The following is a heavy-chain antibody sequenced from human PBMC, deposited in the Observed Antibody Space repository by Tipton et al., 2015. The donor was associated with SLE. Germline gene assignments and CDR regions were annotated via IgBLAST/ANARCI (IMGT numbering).Heavy chain of an antibody. V-gene: IGHV1-18*04. J-gene: IGHJ4*02. Sequence: QVQLVQSGADVKKPGASMKVSCKTSGYTFSDYYIHWVRQAPGQGLEWMGWISAYNGNTDYAQKLQGRVTMTTDTSTSTAYMELRSLRSEDTAVYYCAIAVAGTLFFDYWGQGALVTVSS. CDR1: GYTFSDYY. CDR3: AIAVAGTLFFDY. CDR2: ISAYNGNT. D-gene: IGHD6-19*01.